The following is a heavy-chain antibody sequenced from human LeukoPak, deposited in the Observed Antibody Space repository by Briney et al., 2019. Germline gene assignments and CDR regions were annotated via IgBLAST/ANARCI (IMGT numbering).Heavy chain of an antibody. CDR2: INPRGGST. D-gene: IGHD2-21*02. CDR1: GYTFTDDL. V-gene: IGHV1-46*01. J-gene: IGHJ5*02. CDR3: ARRDCVGDCYSNWFDP. Sequence: GASVKVSCKASGYTFTDDLMHWGRQAPGQGLEWTGIINPRGGSTGYAQKFQGRITMTTDMSTRTVYMELSSLESEDTAVYYCARRDCVGDCYSNWFDPWGQGTLVTVSS.